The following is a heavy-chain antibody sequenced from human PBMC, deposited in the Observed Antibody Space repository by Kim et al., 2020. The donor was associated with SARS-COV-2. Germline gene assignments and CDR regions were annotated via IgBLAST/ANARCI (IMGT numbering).Heavy chain of an antibody. J-gene: IGHJ4*02. CDR1: GYSFSSYV. CDR3: ARRVLFWFGESPDYFDY. V-gene: IGHV1-3*01. Sequence: ASVKVSCKASGYSFSSYVMHWVRQAPGQRLEWMGWINAGNGNTKYSQKFQGRVTITRDTSATTAYMELSSLRSEDTAVYYCARRVLFWFGESPDYFDYWGQGTLVTVSS. CDR2: INAGNGNT. D-gene: IGHD3-10*01.